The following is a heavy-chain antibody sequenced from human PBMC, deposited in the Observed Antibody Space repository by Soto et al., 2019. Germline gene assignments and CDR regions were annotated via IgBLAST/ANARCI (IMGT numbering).Heavy chain of an antibody. J-gene: IGHJ6*02. V-gene: IGHV1-46*01. Sequence: QVQLVQSGAEVKKPGASVKVSCKASGYTFTSYYMHWVRQAPGQGLEWMGIINPSGGSTSYAQKFQGRVTMPRDTSTSTVYMELSSLRSEDTAVYYCAREARPGGYYYYYGMDVWGQGTTVTVSS. CDR2: INPSGGST. CDR1: GYTFTSYY. CDR3: AREARPGGYYYYYGMDV. D-gene: IGHD5-12*01.